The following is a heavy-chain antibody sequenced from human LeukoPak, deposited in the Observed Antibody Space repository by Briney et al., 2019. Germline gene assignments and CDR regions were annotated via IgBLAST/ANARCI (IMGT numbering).Heavy chain of an antibody. CDR2: INPNSGGT. V-gene: IGHV1-2*02. Sequence: ASVKVSCKASGYTFTGYYMHWVRQAPGQGLEWMGWINPNSGGTNYAQKFQGRVTMTRDTSISTAYMELGRLRSDDTAVYYCARGDQLPPYYFDYWGQGTLVTVSS. CDR1: GYTFTGYY. J-gene: IGHJ4*02. CDR3: ARGDQLPPYYFDY. D-gene: IGHD2-2*01.